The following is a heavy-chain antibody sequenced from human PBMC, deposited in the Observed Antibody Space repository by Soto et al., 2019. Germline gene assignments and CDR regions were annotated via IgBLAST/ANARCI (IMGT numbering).Heavy chain of an antibody. CDR1: GYTFTSYA. Sequence: QVQLGPSGAEVQKPGASVTVSCTAPGYTFTSYAFNWVRQATAQGLEWMGWTNPNSGNTGSAQKFQGRVTMSRNTSKSTAYMELSSLRSEYTAVYYCAGNIAPAGNDAFDIWVQGTMVTVS. J-gene: IGHJ3*02. V-gene: IGHV1-8*01. CDR2: TNPNSGNT. D-gene: IGHD6-13*01. CDR3: AGNIAPAGNDAFDI.